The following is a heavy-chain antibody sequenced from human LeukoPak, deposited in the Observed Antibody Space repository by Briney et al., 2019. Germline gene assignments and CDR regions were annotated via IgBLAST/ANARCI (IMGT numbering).Heavy chain of an antibody. CDR1: GGTFSSYA. J-gene: IGHJ3*02. Sequence: SVKVSCKASGGTFSSYAISWVRQAPGQGLEWMGRIIPILGVTNYAQKFQGIITITADKSTPTAYMELSSLRSEDTAVYYCARDEGPSYHVFVIWGQGTVVIVSS. V-gene: IGHV1-69*04. CDR2: IIPILGVT. CDR3: ARDEGPSYHVFVI. D-gene: IGHD2-21*01.